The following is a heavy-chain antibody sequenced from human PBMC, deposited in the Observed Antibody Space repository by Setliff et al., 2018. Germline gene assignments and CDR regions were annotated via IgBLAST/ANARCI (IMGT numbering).Heavy chain of an antibody. CDR3: AERLDGSGSHYSTLYH. J-gene: IGHJ1*01. D-gene: IGHD3-10*01. Sequence: GSLRLSCAASGFAFDNFAMNWVRQALGKGLEWVAALTPNGAYTYYADSVRGRFTIFRDNPRNTLYLQMNSLSAEDTAVYYCAERLDGSGSHYSTLYHWGPGTLVTVSS. V-gene: IGHV3-23*01. CDR2: LTPNGAYT. CDR1: GFAFDNFA.